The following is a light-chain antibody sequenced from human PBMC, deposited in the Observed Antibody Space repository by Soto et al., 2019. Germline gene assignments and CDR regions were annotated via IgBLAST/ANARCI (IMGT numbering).Light chain of an antibody. V-gene: IGLV2-11*01. J-gene: IGLJ3*02. CDR1: SSDVGAYDY. CDR3: FSFAGSDEV. Sequence: QSALTQPRSVSESPGQSVTISCTGTSSDVGAYDYVSWYQQHPGKVPKLMIYDVNKRPSGVPDRFSGSKSGKTAFLTISGLRAEDEADYYCFSFAGSDEVFGGGTKVTVL. CDR2: DVN.